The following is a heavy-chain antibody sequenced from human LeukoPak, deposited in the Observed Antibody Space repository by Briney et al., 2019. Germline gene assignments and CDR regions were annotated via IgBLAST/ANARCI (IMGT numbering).Heavy chain of an antibody. D-gene: IGHD3-22*01. V-gene: IGHV5-51*01. CDR2: IYPGDSDT. CDR3: ARSSDSSGYYDYFDY. Sequence: GESLKISCQASGYSFTSYWIGWVRQMPGNGLEWMAIIYPGDSDTRYSPSFQGQVTISADKSINTAYLQWSSLKASDTAMYYCARSSDSSGYYDYFDYWGQGTLVTVSS. J-gene: IGHJ4*02. CDR1: GYSFTSYW.